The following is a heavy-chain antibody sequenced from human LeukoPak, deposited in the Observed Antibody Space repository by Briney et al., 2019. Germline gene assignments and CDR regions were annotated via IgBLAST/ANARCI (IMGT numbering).Heavy chain of an antibody. D-gene: IGHD1-26*01. CDR1: GFTFSDYA. J-gene: IGHJ6*03. CDR2: ISYDGSNK. V-gene: IGHV3-30*04. CDR3: ASNIVGATPWVYYYYMDV. Sequence: PGGSLRLSCAASGFTFSDYAIHWVRQTPGKGLEWVAVISYDGSNKYYSDSVKGRFTISRDNSKNTLYLQMNSLRAEGTAVYYCASNIVGATPWVYYYYMDVWGKGTTVTVSS.